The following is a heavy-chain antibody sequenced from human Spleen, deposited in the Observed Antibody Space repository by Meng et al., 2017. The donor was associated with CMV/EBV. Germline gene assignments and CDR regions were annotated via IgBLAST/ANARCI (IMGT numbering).Heavy chain of an antibody. CDR1: GFTFNRYS. Sequence: GESLKISCAASGFTFNRYSMNWVRQAPGKGLEWISDISTSSSTIYYADSVKGRFTISRDNAKNSLYLQMNSLRAEDTAVYYCARAIFHYFDTSGPFDYWGQGTLVTVSS. D-gene: IGHD3-22*01. CDR3: ARAIFHYFDTSGPFDY. CDR2: ISTSSSTI. V-gene: IGHV3-48*04. J-gene: IGHJ4*02.